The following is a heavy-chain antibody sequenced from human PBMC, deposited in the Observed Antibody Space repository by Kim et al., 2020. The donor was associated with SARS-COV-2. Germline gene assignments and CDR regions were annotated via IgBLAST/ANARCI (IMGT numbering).Heavy chain of an antibody. Sequence: YYHPALKGRVTISVDRSKNQFSLNLRSMTAADTAVYYCARQSFRRDSSDFWGQGTQVTVSS. J-gene: IGHJ4*02. D-gene: IGHD3-3*02. CDR3: ARQSFRRDSSDF. V-gene: IGHV4-39*01.